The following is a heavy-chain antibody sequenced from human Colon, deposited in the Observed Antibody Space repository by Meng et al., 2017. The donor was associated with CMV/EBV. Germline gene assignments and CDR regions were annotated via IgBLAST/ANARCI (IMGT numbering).Heavy chain of an antibody. CDR1: GFIFSDYA. J-gene: IGHJ5*02. V-gene: IGHV3-21*01. CDR2: ITSHSNYI. D-gene: IGHD2-21*02. CDR3: ARANRGDHLGT. Sequence: GGSLRLSCAASGFIFSDYAMHWVRQAPGKGLEWVSSITSHSNYIYYGGSVKGRFTISRDNAKKSLYLQMNSLRAEDTAVYYCARANRGDHLGTWGQGTLVTVSS.